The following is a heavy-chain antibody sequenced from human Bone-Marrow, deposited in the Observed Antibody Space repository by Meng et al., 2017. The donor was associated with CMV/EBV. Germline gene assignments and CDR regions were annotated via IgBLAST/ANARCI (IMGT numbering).Heavy chain of an antibody. CDR2: ISGSSSYI. J-gene: IGHJ4*02. CDR3: ARDAVYAIRAY. V-gene: IGHV3-21*01. Sequence: GESLKISCAASGITFSSFTMNWVRQAPGKGLEWVSSISGSSSYIYYADSVKGRFTISRDNAKNSLYLQMHSLRAEDTAVYYCARDAVYAIRAYWGQGTLVTVSS. CDR1: GITFSSFT. D-gene: IGHD2-8*01.